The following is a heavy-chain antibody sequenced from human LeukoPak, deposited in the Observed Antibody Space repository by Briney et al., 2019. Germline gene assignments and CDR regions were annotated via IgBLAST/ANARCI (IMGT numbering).Heavy chain of an antibody. Sequence: GASVKVSCKASGYTFTSYDINWVRQATGQGLEWMGWMNPNSGNTGYAQKFQGRVTITRNTSISTAYMELSSLRSEDTAVYYCACSPMGSYDYVWGSYSTAMDYWGQGTLVTVSS. V-gene: IGHV1-8*03. CDR3: ACSPMGSYDYVWGSYSTAMDY. CDR1: GYTFTSYD. D-gene: IGHD3-16*01. J-gene: IGHJ4*02. CDR2: MNPNSGNT.